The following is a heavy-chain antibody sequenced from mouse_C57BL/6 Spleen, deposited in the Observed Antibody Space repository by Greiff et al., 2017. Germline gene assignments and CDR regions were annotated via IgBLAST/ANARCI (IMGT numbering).Heavy chain of an antibody. Sequence: QVQLQQSGAELARPGASVKLSCKASGYTFTSYGISWVKQRTGQGLEWIGEIYPRSGNTYYNEKFKGKATLTADNSSSTAYMELRSLTSEDSAVYFCARGTTVAHYAMDDWGQGTSGTVSS. D-gene: IGHD1-1*01. CDR1: GYTFTSYG. CDR2: IYPRSGNT. V-gene: IGHV1-81*01. J-gene: IGHJ4*01. CDR3: ARGTTVAHYAMDD.